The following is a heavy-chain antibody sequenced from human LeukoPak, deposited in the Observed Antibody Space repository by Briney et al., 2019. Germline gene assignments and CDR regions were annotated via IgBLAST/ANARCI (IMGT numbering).Heavy chain of an antibody. CDR1: GFTVSSNY. V-gene: IGHV3-53*01. D-gene: IGHD3-22*01. CDR2: IYSGGST. J-gene: IGHJ4*02. CDR3: ARAHLYYYDSSGYQYYFDY. Sequence: GGSLRLSCAASGFTVSSNYMSWVRQAPGKGLEWVSVIYSGGSTYYADSVKGRFTISRDNSKNTLYLQMNSLRAEDTAVYYCARAHLYYYDSSGYQYYFDYWGQGTLVTVSS.